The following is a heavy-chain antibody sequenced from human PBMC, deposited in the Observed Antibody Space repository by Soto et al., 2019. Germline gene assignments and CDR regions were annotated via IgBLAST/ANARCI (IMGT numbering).Heavy chain of an antibody. CDR2: IYYSGST. V-gene: IGHV4-39*01. CDR1: GGSISSSSYY. CDR3: ARRHSSSSDYYFDY. D-gene: IGHD6-6*01. J-gene: IGHJ4*02. Sequence: PSETRSLTCTVSGGSISSSSYYWDWIRQPPGKGLEWIGSIYYSGSTYYNPSLKSRVTISVDTSKNQFSLKLSSVTAADTAVYYCARRHSSSSDYYFDYWGQGTLVTVSS.